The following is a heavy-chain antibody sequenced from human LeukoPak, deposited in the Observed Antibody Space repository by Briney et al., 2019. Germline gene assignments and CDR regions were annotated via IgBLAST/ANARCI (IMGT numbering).Heavy chain of an antibody. CDR3: AKDAARYCSSTSCLYYYYYMDV. D-gene: IGHD2-2*01. Sequence: PGGSLRLSCAASGFTFSSYGMSWVRQAPGKGLEWVSAISGSGGSTYYADSVKGRFTISRDNSKNTLYLQMNSLRAEDTAVYYCAKDAARYCSSTSCLYYYYYMDVWGKGTTVTISS. CDR1: GFTFSSYG. CDR2: ISGSGGST. J-gene: IGHJ6*03. V-gene: IGHV3-23*01.